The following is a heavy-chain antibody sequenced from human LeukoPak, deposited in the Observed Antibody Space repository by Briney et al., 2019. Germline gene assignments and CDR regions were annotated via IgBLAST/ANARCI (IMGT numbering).Heavy chain of an antibody. CDR3: ARADYGDYELGY. CDR2: ISSSSSYI. V-gene: IGHV3-21*01. CDR1: GFTFSSYS. Sequence: GGSLGLSCAASGFTFSSYSMNWVRQAPGKGLEWVSSISSSSSYIYYADSVKGRFTISRDNAKNSLYLQMNSLRAEDTAVYYCARADYGDYELGYWGQGTLVTVSS. J-gene: IGHJ4*02. D-gene: IGHD4-17*01.